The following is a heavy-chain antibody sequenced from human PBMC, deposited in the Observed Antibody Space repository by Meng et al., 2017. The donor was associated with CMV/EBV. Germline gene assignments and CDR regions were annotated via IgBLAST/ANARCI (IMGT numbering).Heavy chain of an antibody. V-gene: IGHV4-4*02. J-gene: IGHJ5*02. CDR3: ARLDCSSTSCSRGWFDP. CDR2: IYHSGST. D-gene: IGHD2-2*01. Sequence: GYISSSNWWSWVRQPPGKGLEWIGEIYHSGSTNYNPSLKSRVTISVDKSKNQFSLKLSSVTAADTAVYYCARLDCSSTSCSRGWFDPWGQGTLVTVSS. CDR1: GYISSSNW.